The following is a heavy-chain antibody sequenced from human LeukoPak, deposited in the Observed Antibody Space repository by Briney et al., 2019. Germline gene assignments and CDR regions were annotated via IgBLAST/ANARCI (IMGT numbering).Heavy chain of an antibody. CDR3: AADPRITMFPGY. CDR2: IVVGSGNT. Sequence: VASVKVSCKASGFTFTSSAVQWVRQARGQRLEWIGWIVVGSGNTNYAQKFQERVTITRDMSTSTAYMELSSLRSEDTAVYYCAADPRITMFPGYWGQGTLVTVSS. D-gene: IGHD3-10*02. V-gene: IGHV1-58*01. CDR1: GFTFTSSA. J-gene: IGHJ4*02.